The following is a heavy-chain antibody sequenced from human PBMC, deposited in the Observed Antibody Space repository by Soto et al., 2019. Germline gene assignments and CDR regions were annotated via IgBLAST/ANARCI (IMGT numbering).Heavy chain of an antibody. D-gene: IGHD3-10*01. V-gene: IGHV5-51*01. CDR1: GYSFTSYW. CDR3: ARLKEVFLLPSYCYYCGIHF. CDR2: IYPGDSDT. Sequence: PGESLKLSCKGSGYSFTSYWIGWVRQMPGKGLEWMGIIYPGDSDTRYSPSFQGQVTISADKSISTAYLQWSSLKASDTAMYHCARLKEVFLLPSYCYYCGIHFCCTGTT. J-gene: IGHJ6*04.